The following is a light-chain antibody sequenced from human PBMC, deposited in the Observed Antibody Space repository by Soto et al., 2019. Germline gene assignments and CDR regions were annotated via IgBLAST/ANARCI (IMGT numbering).Light chain of an antibody. Sequence: DIPMTQSPSSLSASLGDRVTITCQASQDIRYYLNWYQQKTGQAPKLLIYDASQLETGVPSKFSGSGSGTHFTFTINSLQAEDIGTYYCQHYNSLPITFGQGTRLEIK. CDR3: QHYNSLPIT. CDR2: DAS. CDR1: QDIRYY. V-gene: IGKV1-33*01. J-gene: IGKJ5*01.